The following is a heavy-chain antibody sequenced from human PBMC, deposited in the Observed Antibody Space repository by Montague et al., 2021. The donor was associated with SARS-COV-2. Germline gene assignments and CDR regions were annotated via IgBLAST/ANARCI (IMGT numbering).Heavy chain of an antibody. Sequence: SETRSLTCTVSGISISSYYWSWIRQPAGKGLEWIGRIFTSGSSNYNPSLKSRVTMSLGTSQNQFSLKLSSVTAADTAVYYCARDRSMFRGVIPLDYWGQGTLVTVSS. CDR1: GISISSYY. CDR2: IFTSGSS. CDR3: ARDRSMFRGVIPLDY. V-gene: IGHV4-4*07. J-gene: IGHJ4*02. D-gene: IGHD3-10*01.